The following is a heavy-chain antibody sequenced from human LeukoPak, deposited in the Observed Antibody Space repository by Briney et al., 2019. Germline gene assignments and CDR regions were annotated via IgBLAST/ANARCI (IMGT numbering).Heavy chain of an antibody. J-gene: IGHJ4*02. CDR1: GFTFSNYA. D-gene: IGHD6-6*01. CDR3: AKDYSSSRPGDFDY. V-gene: IGHV3-23*01. CDR2: ISGSGGST. Sequence: PGGSLRLSCAASGFTFSNYAMSWVRQAPGKGLEWVSGISGSGGSTYYADSVKGRFTISRDNSKNTLYLQMNSLRAKDTAVYYCAKDYSSSRPGDFDYWGQGTLVTVSS.